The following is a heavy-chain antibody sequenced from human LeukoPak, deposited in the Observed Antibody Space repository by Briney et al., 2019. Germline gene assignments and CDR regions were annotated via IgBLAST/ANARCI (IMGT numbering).Heavy chain of an antibody. CDR1: GGSISSYY. Sequence: PSETLSLTCTVSGGSISSYYWSWIRQPAGKGLEWIGRIYTSGSTNCNPSLKSRVTMSVDTSKNQFSLKLSSVTAADTAVYYCARDLVSYDILTGYYYYMDVWGKGTTVTISS. V-gene: IGHV4-4*07. CDR3: ARDLVSYDILTGYYYYMDV. D-gene: IGHD3-9*01. J-gene: IGHJ6*03. CDR2: IYTSGST.